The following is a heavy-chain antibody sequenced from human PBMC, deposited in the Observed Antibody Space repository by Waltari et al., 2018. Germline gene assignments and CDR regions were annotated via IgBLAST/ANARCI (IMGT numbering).Heavy chain of an antibody. J-gene: IGHJ4*02. CDR2: INAGNGNT. D-gene: IGHD3-22*01. CDR1: GYTFTRYA. CDR3: ARDYYDSSGFVGGTFDY. Sequence: QVQLVQSGAEVKKPGASVQVSCKASGYTFTRYAMHWVRQAPGQRLEWMGWINAGNGNTKYSQKFQGRVTITRDTSASTAYMELSSLRSEDTAVYYCARDYYDSSGFVGGTFDYWGQGTLVTVSS. V-gene: IGHV1-3*01.